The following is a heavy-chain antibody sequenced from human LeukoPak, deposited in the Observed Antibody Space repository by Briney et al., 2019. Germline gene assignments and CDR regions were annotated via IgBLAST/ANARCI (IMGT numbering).Heavy chain of an antibody. Sequence: GGSLGLSCAASGFTFSSYAMSWVRQAPGKGLEWLARSRDKAKSYSTEHAASVKGRFTISRDNPKNSLYLQMNSLKTEDTAVYYCARRSNTYYTFDYWGQGTLVTVSS. CDR3: ARRSNTYYTFDY. V-gene: IGHV3-72*01. J-gene: IGHJ4*02. CDR1: GFTFSSYA. D-gene: IGHD2-2*01. CDR2: SRDKAKSYST.